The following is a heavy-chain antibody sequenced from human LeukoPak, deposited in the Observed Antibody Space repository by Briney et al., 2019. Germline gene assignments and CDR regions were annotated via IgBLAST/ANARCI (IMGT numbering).Heavy chain of an antibody. J-gene: IGHJ4*02. Sequence: SETLSLTCTVSGGSISSYYWSWIRQSPGKGLEWIGYIYYSGSTNYNPSLKSRVTISVDTSKNQFSLKLSSVTAADTAVYYCARGGYCSSTSCYRIYFDYWGQGTLVTVSS. CDR1: GGSISSYY. D-gene: IGHD2-2*02. CDR3: ARGGYCSSTSCYRIYFDY. CDR2: IYYSGST. V-gene: IGHV4-59*12.